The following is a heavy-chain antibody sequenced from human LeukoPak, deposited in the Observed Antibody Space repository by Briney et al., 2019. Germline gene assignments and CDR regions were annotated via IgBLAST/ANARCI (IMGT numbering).Heavy chain of an antibody. Sequence: KSGGSLRLSCAASGFIFSSYSMNWVRQSPGKGLEWVSSISSGSNYIDYTDSVKGRFTISRDNARNSLYLQMNSLRAEDMALYYCAKGIDYSVTTGAFDIWGQGTMVTVSS. CDR3: AKGIDYSVTTGAFDI. J-gene: IGHJ3*02. CDR2: ISSGSNYI. V-gene: IGHV3-21*04. CDR1: GFIFSSYS. D-gene: IGHD4-11*01.